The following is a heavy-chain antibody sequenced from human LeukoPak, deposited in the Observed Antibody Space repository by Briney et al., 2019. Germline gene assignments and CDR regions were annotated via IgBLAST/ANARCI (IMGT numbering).Heavy chain of an antibody. CDR3: AKDPQWEIAYAFDH. CDR1: GFTFSFYV. J-gene: IGHJ4*02. D-gene: IGHD1-26*01. V-gene: IGHV3-23*01. Sequence: VGSLRLSCAASGFTFSFYVMSWVPHAPGKGLWCVSDISGSGGSAYYADSVKGRFSISRDNSKNTLYLLMNSPRAEETAVYYCAKDPQWEIAYAFDHWGQGTLVTVSS. CDR2: ISGSGGSA.